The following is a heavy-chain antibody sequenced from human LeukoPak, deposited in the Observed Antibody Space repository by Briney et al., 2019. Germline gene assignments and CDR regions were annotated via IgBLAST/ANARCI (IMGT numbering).Heavy chain of an antibody. CDR1: GFTFSSYW. V-gene: IGHV3-7*01. CDR2: IKQDGSEK. CDR3: ARGQSTPYSSSSYYFDY. D-gene: IGHD6-6*01. Sequence: PGGSLRLSCAASGFTFSSYWMSWVRQAPGKGLGWVANIKQDGSEKYYVDSVKGRFTISRDNAKNSLYLQMNSLRAEDTAVYYCARGQSTPYSSSSYYFDYWGQGTLVTVSS. J-gene: IGHJ4*02.